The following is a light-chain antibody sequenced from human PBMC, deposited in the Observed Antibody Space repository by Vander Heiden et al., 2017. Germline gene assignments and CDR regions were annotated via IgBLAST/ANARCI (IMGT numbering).Light chain of an antibody. CDR2: LGS. V-gene: IGKV2-28*01. CDR3: MQPLQTPRT. Sequence: VLTQSPLFLPVTPGESASISCRSSQSLLYRDGNNYLDWYLQKPGQSPQLLIYLGSTRASGVPERFTGSGSGTDFALKITRVEAEDVGIYYCMQPLQTPRTFGQGIKVEI. CDR1: QSLLYRDGNNY. J-gene: IGKJ1*01.